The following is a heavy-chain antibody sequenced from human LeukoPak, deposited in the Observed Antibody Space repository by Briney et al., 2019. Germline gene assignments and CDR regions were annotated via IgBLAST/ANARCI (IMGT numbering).Heavy chain of an antibody. D-gene: IGHD2-2*01. V-gene: IGHV1-18*04. Sequence: ASVKVSCKASGYTFTSYGISWVRQAPGQGLEWMGWISAYNGNTNYAQKLQGRVTMTTDTSTSTAYMELRSLRSDDTAVYYCARLSGSNFVVVPAHGYWGQGTLVTVSS. CDR2: ISAYNGNT. CDR3: ARLSGSNFVVVPAHGY. J-gene: IGHJ4*02. CDR1: GYTFTSYG.